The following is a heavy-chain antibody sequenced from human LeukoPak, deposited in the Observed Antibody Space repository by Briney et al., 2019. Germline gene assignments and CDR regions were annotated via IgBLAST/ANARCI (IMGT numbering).Heavy chain of an antibody. CDR1: GFTFSSYS. D-gene: IGHD2-2*01. Sequence: PGGSLRLSCAASGFTFSSYSMNWVRQASGKGLEWVSSISSSSSYIYYADSVKGRFTISRDNAKNSLYLQMNSLRAEDTAVYYCARGNGCSSTSCCGGFDYWGQGTLVTVSS. J-gene: IGHJ4*02. CDR3: ARGNGCSSTSCCGGFDY. V-gene: IGHV3-21*01. CDR2: ISSSSSYI.